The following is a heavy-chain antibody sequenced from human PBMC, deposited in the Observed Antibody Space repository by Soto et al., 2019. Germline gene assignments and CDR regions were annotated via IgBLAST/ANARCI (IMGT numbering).Heavy chain of an antibody. CDR3: ASLFAVAGMTEDY. CDR1: GFTFSSYS. V-gene: IGHV3-21*01. Sequence: GGSLRLSCAASGFTFSSYSMNWVRQAPGKGLEWVSSISSSSSYIYYADSVKGRFTISRDNAKNSLYLQMNSLRAEDTAVYYCASLFAVAGMTEDYWGQGTLVTVSS. D-gene: IGHD6-19*01. CDR2: ISSSSSYI. J-gene: IGHJ4*02.